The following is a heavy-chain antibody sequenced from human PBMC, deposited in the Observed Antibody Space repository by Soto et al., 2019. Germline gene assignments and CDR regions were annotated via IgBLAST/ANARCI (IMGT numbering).Heavy chain of an antibody. CDR3: TKSERRVRGVIITDYYYYYMDV. Sequence: EVQLLESGGGLVQPGGSLRLSCAASGFTFSSYAMSWVRQAPGKGLEWVSAISGSGGSTYYADSVKGRFTISRDNSKNTLYLQMNSLRAEDTAVYYCTKSERRVRGVIITDYYYYYMDVWGKGTTVTVSS. J-gene: IGHJ6*03. CDR1: GFTFSSYA. D-gene: IGHD3-10*01. V-gene: IGHV3-23*01. CDR2: ISGSGGST.